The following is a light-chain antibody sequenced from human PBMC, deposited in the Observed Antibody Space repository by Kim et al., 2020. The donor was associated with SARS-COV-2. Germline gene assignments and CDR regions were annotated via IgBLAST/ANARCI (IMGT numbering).Light chain of an antibody. CDR3: SSYTSSATRV. CDR2: DVS. Sequence: GQSITTSCRGTSRDVGGYKYVSWYQHHPGKAPKIIIYDVSKRPSGVSNRFAGSKSGNTASLTISGLQAEDEADYYCSSYTSSATRVFGGGTQLTVL. J-gene: IGLJ3*02. CDR1: SRDVGGYKY. V-gene: IGLV2-14*03.